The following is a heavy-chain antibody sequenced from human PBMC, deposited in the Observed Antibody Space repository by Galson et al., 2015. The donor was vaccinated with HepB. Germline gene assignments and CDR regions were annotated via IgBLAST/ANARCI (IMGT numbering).Heavy chain of an antibody. CDR3: ARTTVVVVASDAFDI. CDR2: IYPGDSDT. D-gene: IGHD2-15*01. J-gene: IGHJ3*02. CDR1: EYSFTSYW. Sequence: QSGAEVKKPGESLKISCKGSEYSFTSYWIGWVRQMPGKGLEWMGIIYPGDSDTRYSPSFQGQVTISADKSISTAYLQWSSLKASDTAMYYCARTTVVVVASDAFDIWGQGTMVTVSS. V-gene: IGHV5-51*03.